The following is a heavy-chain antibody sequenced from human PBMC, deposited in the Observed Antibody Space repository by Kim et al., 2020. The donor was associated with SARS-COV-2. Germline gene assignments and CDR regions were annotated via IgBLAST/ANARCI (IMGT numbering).Heavy chain of an antibody. CDR1: GYSFTRYW. D-gene: IGHD1-26*01. Sequence: GESLKISCKGSGYSFTRYWIVWVRQLPGQGLASMGLIYPGDSYTRSRPSFQGQVTLSAAKSISTASLPWSSLKASDTAMYYCARHVYLYSGSYSYYYGMDVWGQGTTVTVSS. V-gene: IGHV5-51*01. J-gene: IGHJ6*02. CDR2: IYPGDSYT. CDR3: ARHVYLYSGSYSYYYGMDV.